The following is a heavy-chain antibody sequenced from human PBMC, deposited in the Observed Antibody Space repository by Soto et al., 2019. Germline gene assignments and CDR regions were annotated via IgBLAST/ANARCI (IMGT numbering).Heavy chain of an antibody. CDR3: ARASRYYWNYMMY. Sequence: QVQLVQSGAEVKKPGASVKVSCKASGYTFSNDATTWLRQAPGQGLEWMGWVSAYNGNTNYAQKFKGRVTMTTDTSTSTAYMEIRSLRYDDTAVYFCARASRYYWNYMMYWGQGTLVTVSS. CDR2: VSAYNGNT. V-gene: IGHV1-18*01. J-gene: IGHJ4*02. D-gene: IGHD1-7*01. CDR1: GYTFSNDA.